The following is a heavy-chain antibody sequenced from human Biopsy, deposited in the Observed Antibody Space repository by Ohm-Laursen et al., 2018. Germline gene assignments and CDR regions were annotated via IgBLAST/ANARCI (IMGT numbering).Heavy chain of an antibody. CDR1: GGSSSNSG. CDR3: AADINVWNVNY. D-gene: IGHD1-1*01. CDR2: SIPMLGIA. V-gene: IGHV1-69*04. Sequence: ASVKVSCKASGGSSSNSGITWVRQAPGQGLEWMGRSIPMLGIANYAQKFQDRLTITSDKFTRTAYMELSSLRSEDTAVYYCAADINVWNVNYWGQGTQVTVSS. J-gene: IGHJ4*02.